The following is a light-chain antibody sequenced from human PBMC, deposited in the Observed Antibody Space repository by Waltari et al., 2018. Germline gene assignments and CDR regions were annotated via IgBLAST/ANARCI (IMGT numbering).Light chain of an antibody. CDR2: GAS. Sequence: EIVMTPSPATLSVFPGERATLSCRASQSIRSNLAWYQHKPGQAPRLLIYGASTRATGIPARFSGSGSGTEFTLTISSLQSEDFAVYFCQQYDNWLGTFGQGTKVEIK. CDR1: QSIRSN. J-gene: IGKJ1*01. V-gene: IGKV3-15*01. CDR3: QQYDNWLGT.